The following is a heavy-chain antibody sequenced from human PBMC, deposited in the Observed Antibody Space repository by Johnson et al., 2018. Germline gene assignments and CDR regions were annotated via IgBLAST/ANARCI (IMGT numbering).Heavy chain of an antibody. V-gene: IGHV3-72*01. CDR2: IRNSASSYTT. D-gene: IGHD1-1*01. CDR3: ARAGTEYYFDY. CDR1: GFTFSDHY. J-gene: IGHJ4*02. Sequence: EVQLLESGGALVQPGGSLRLSCAASGFTFSDHYMDWVRQAPGQGLEWVGRIRNSASSYTTESAASVNGRFTISRDDSRNSLYLQRDSLKAEDTAVYYCARAGTEYYFDYWGQGTLVTVSS.